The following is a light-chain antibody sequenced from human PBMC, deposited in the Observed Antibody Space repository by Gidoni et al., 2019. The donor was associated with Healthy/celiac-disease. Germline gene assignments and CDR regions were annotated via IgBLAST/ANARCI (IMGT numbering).Light chain of an antibody. CDR2: AAS. J-gene: IGKJ4*01. V-gene: IGKV1-39*01. CDR1: QSISSY. CDR3: QQSYSTPRT. Sequence: DIQMTQSPSSLSASVGDRVTITCRASQSISSYLNWYQQKPGKAPKLLIYAASSLQSGVPSRVSGSGSGTDFTLTISILQPEDFATYYCQQSYSTPRTFGGGTKVEIK.